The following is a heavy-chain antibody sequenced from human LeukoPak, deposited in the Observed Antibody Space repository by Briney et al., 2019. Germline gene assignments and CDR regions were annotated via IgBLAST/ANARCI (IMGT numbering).Heavy chain of an antibody. D-gene: IGHD6-25*01. CDR2: ISSTGAYI. V-gene: IGHV3-21*01. Sequence: GGSLILSCAASGFAFNTYTMNWVRQTPGKGLEWVSSISSTGAYIYHADSMDGRFTVSRDNARNLLYLHMNSLRAEDSAMYFCARVSSNPYSRGYYHFDYWGQGTLVSVSS. CDR1: GFAFNTYT. CDR3: ARVSSNPYSRGYYHFDY. J-gene: IGHJ4*02.